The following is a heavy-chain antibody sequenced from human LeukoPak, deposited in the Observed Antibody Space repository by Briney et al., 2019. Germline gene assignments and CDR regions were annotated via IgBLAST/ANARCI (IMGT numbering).Heavy chain of an antibody. CDR1: GYTFTGYY. V-gene: IGHV1-2*04. J-gene: IGHJ4*02. D-gene: IGHD6-19*01. CDR3: ARVAEQWLVSPGRNYLDY. Sequence: ASVKVSCKASGYTFTGYYMHWVRQAPGQGLEWMGWINPNSGGTNYAQKFQGWVTMTRDTSISTAYMELSRLRSDDTAVYYCARVAEQWLVSPGRNYLDYWGQGTLVTVSS. CDR2: INPNSGGT.